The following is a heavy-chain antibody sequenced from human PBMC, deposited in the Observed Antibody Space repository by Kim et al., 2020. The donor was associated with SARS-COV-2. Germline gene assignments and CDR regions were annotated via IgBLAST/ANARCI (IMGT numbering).Heavy chain of an antibody. CDR2: IWYDGDNK. D-gene: IGHD3-3*01. J-gene: IGHJ4*02. CDR1: GFTFSSYG. V-gene: IGHV3-33*01. CDR3: ARDFYEFWCGFIDY. Sequence: GGSLRLSCAASGFTFSSYGMHWVRQAPGKGLEWVAVIWYDGDNKYYAGSVKGRFTISRDNSKNTLYLQMNSLRAEDTAVYYCARDFYEFWCGFIDYWGQG.